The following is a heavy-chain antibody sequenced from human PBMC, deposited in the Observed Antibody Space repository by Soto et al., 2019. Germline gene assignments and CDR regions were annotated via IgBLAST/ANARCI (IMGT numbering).Heavy chain of an antibody. J-gene: IGHJ4*02. CDR3: ARGGSYHDFWSGDLDH. Sequence: TLSLTCIVSGGSLSRSGYYWTWIRQHPGKGLEWIGYISYSGNTYYNSSLQSRVTISVDTSKNQFSLRLTSLTAADTAVYYCARGGSYHDFWSGDLDHWGQGTLVTVSS. CDR1: GGSLSRSGYY. CDR2: ISYSGNT. D-gene: IGHD3-3*01. V-gene: IGHV4-31*03.